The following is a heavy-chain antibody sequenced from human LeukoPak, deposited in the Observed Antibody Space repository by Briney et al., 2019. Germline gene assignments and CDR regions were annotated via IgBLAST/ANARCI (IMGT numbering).Heavy chain of an antibody. CDR3: AKVDSSWFYFDY. V-gene: IGHV3-30*18. J-gene: IGHJ4*02. CDR2: ISYDGSNK. Sequence: GGSLRLSCAASGFTFSSYGMHWVRQAPGKGLEWVAVISYDGSNKYHADSVKGRFTISRDNSKNTLYLQMNSLRAEDTAVYYCAKVDSSWFYFDYWGQGTLVTVSS. D-gene: IGHD6-13*01. CDR1: GFTFSSYG.